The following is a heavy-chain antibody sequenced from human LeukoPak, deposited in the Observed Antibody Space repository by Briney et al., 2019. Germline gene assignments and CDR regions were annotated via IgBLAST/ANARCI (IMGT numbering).Heavy chain of an antibody. CDR2: INPSGCST. Sequence: ASVKVSCKASGYTFTSYYMHWVRQAPGQGLEWMVIINPSGCSTSYAQKFQGRVTMTRDMSTSTVYMELSSLRSEDTAVYYCARATQRGNWFDPWGQGTLVTVSS. CDR1: GYTFTSYY. J-gene: IGHJ5*02. D-gene: IGHD1-1*01. CDR3: ARATQRGNWFDP. V-gene: IGHV1-46*01.